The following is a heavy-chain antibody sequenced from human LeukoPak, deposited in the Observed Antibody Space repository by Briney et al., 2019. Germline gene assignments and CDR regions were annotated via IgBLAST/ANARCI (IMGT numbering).Heavy chain of an antibody. D-gene: IGHD3-22*01. J-gene: IGHJ6*02. CDR1: GFTFSSNY. CDR2: IYSGGST. CDR3: ARLRGYYRYGMDV. V-gene: IGHV3-66*02. Sequence: GGSLRLSCAASGFTFSSNYMSWVRQAPGEGLEWVSVIYSGGSTYYADPVKGRFTISRDNPKNTLCLQMNSLRAEDTAVYYCARLRGYYRYGMDVWGQGTTVTVSS.